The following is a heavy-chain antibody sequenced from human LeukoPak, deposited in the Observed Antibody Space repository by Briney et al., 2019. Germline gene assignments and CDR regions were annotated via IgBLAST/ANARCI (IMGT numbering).Heavy chain of an antibody. Sequence: GGSLRLSCAASGFTFSSYVMSWVRQAPGKGLEWVSSISGSDGSTYYADSVKGRFTISRDNSKNTLYLQMNSLRAADTAVYYCAKDIPVEEDYFDYWGQGTLVTVSS. D-gene: IGHD2-2*02. J-gene: IGHJ4*02. CDR3: AKDIPVEEDYFDY. V-gene: IGHV3-23*01. CDR1: GFTFSSYV. CDR2: ISGSDGST.